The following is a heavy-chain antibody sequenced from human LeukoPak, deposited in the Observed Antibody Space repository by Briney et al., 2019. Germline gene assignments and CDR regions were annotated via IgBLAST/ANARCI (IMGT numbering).Heavy chain of an antibody. CDR1: GFTFSSYS. D-gene: IGHD2-21*02. Sequence: GGSLRLSCAASGFTFSSYSMNWVRQAPGKGLEWVSYISSSSSTIYYADSVKGRFTISGDNAKNSLYLQMNSLRAEDTAVYYCAREGSRLSRDYMDVWGKGTTVTVSS. CDR2: ISSSSSTI. V-gene: IGHV3-48*04. CDR3: AREGSRLSRDYMDV. J-gene: IGHJ6*03.